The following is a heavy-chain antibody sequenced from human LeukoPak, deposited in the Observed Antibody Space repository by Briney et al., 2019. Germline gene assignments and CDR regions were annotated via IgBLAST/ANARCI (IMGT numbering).Heavy chain of an antibody. CDR2: IKQDGSEK. CDR1: GFTFSSYW. Sequence: GGSLRLSCAASGFTFSSYWMSWVRQAPGKGLEWVANIKQDGSEKYYVDSVKGRFTISRDNAKNSLYLQMNSLRAEDTAVYYCARDLLGYNYHYMDVWGKGTTVTVSS. CDR3: ARDLLGYNYHYMDV. D-gene: IGHD3-22*01. V-gene: IGHV3-7*01. J-gene: IGHJ6*03.